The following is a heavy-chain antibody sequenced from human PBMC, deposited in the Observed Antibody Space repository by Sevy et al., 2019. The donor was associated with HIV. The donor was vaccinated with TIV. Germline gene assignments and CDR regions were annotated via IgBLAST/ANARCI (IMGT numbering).Heavy chain of an antibody. CDR2: ISSDGVST. D-gene: IGHD3-3*01. Sequence: GGSLRLSCSGSGFSFSNSAMNWVRQTPGKGQKYVSAISSDGVSTYYTDSVRGRFTISRDNSKNTLYLQMSSLRVEDTAVYYCVKDPDYNFWRGDYGMDVWGQGTTVTVSS. CDR1: GFSFSNSA. CDR3: VKDPDYNFWRGDYGMDV. V-gene: IGHV3-64D*06. J-gene: IGHJ6*02.